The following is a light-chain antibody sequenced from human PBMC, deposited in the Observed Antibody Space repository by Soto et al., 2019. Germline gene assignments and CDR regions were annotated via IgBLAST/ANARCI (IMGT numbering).Light chain of an antibody. CDR1: SSDVGGYNY. Sequence: QSALTQPASVSGSPGQSITISCTGTSSDVGGYNYVSWYQQNPGKAPKLMIYDVSNRPSGVSNRFSGSKSGSTASLTISGLQAEDDADDYCTSYSSSSTLYVFGTGTKLTVL. CDR2: DVS. CDR3: TSYSSSSTLYV. V-gene: IGLV2-14*01. J-gene: IGLJ1*01.